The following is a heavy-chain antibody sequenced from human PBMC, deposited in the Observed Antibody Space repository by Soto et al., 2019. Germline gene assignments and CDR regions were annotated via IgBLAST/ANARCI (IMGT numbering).Heavy chain of an antibody. D-gene: IGHD5-12*01. Sequence: ESGGGVVQPGRSLRLSCAASGFTFSSYAMHWVRQAPGKGLEWVAVISYDGSNKYYADSVKGRFTISRDNSKNTLYLQMNSLRAEDTAVYYCADLDIVATINLDYWGQGTLVTVSS. CDR2: ISYDGSNK. J-gene: IGHJ4*02. CDR1: GFTFSSYA. V-gene: IGHV3-30-3*01. CDR3: ADLDIVATINLDY.